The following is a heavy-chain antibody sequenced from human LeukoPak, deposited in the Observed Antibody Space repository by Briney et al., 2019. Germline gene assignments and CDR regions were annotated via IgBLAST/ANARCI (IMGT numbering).Heavy chain of an antibody. D-gene: IGHD3-10*01. CDR2: FDPEDGET. CDR3: ARASDYGSGSYYKPYYFDY. V-gene: IGHV1-24*01. J-gene: IGHJ4*02. Sequence: ASVKVSCKVSGHTLTELSMHWVRQAPGKGPEWMGGFDPEDGETIYAQKFQGRVTMTEDTSTDTAYMELSRLRSDDTAVYYCARASDYGSGSYYKPYYFDYWGQGTLVTVSS. CDR1: GHTLTELS.